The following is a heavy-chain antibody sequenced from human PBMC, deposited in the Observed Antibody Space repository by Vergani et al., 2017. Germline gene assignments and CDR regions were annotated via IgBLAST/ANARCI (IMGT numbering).Heavy chain of an antibody. V-gene: IGHV4-38-2*02. CDR3: ARQFWVSQGVGAFET. Sequence: QVQLQESGPGLVKPSETLSLKCSVSGYSISRGYYWGWIRQPPGKGLEWIATVFHSGSAYYNPSLRRRVTISVETSKNQFSLRLTTLTAADTAVYYCARQFWVSQGVGAFETWGRGTEVSVSS. J-gene: IGHJ3*02. CDR1: GYSISRGYY. D-gene: IGHD3-16*01. CDR2: VFHSGSA.